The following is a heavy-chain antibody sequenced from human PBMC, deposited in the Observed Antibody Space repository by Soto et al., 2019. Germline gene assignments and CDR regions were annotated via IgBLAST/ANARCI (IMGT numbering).Heavy chain of an antibody. CDR3: AKDRGSSGWYDY. Sequence: PGGSLRLSCAASGFSFSGHGMHWVRQAPGKGLEWVAVISYDGNNKYYADSVKGRFTISRDNSKNTLYLQMNNLRVEDTALYYCAKDRGSSGWYDYWGQGTLVTVSS. V-gene: IGHV3-30*18. J-gene: IGHJ4*02. D-gene: IGHD6-19*01. CDR1: GFSFSGHG. CDR2: ISYDGNNK.